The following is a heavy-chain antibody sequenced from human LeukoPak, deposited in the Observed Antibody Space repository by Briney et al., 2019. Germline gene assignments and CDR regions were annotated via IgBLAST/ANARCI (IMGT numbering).Heavy chain of an antibody. D-gene: IGHD3-22*01. V-gene: IGHV1-18*01. CDR3: AREGEFYDSSAYHNY. CDR2: ISAYNGNT. J-gene: IGHJ4*02. Sequence: ASVKVSCKASGYTFTSYGISWVRQAPGQGLEWMGWISAYNGNTNYAQKLQGRVTMTTDSSTTTAYMELRSLGSDDTAVYYCAREGEFYDSSAYHNYWGQGTLVTVSS. CDR1: GYTFTSYG.